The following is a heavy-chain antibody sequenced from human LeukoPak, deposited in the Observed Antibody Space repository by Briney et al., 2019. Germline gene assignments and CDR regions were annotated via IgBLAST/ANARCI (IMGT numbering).Heavy chain of an antibody. D-gene: IGHD1-26*01. J-gene: IGHJ4*02. V-gene: IGHV4-39*07. Sequence: SETLSLTCTVSGVSISSSSYYWGWIRRPPGKGLEWIGSIYYSGSTYYNPSLKSRVTISVDTSKNQFSLKLSSVTAADTTVYYCARYVGATTMAESDYWGQGTLVTVSS. CDR2: IYYSGST. CDR1: GVSISSSSYY. CDR3: ARYVGATTMAESDY.